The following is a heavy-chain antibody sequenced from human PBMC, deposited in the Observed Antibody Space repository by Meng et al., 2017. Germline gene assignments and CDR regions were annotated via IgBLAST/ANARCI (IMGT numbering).Heavy chain of an antibody. D-gene: IGHD3-22*01. CDR3: TRAGVGYYDSSGPYSY. CDR2: IYHSQST. CDR1: GCSISMSKR. V-gene: IGHV4-4*02. Sequence: HGQLQTPSPGLLQPSGTLSLPVSVSGCSISMSKRLSWVRQPPGKVLEWIGEIYHSQSTNYNPSLKSRVTISVDKSKNQFSLQLSSVTAADTAVYYCTRAGVGYYDSSGPYSYWGQGTLVTVSS. J-gene: IGHJ4*02.